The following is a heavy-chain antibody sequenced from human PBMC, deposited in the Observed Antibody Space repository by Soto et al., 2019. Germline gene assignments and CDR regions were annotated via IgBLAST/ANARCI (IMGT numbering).Heavy chain of an antibody. CDR1: GGTFSSHT. V-gene: IGHV1-69*08. CDR2: IIPALGTA. J-gene: IGHJ2*01. Sequence: QDQLVQSGAEVKKPGSSVKVSCKASGGTFSSHTFSWVRQAPGQGLEWMGRIIPALGTATYAQKFQGRVPITADESATTVYMELNSLRSEDTAVYYCARPAFGDYWYFDLWGRGTLVTVSS. CDR3: ARPAFGDYWYFDL. D-gene: IGHD4-17*01.